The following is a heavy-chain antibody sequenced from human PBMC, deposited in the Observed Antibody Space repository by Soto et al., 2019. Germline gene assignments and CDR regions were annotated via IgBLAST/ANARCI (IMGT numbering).Heavy chain of an antibody. CDR1: GFTFGDYA. J-gene: IGHJ3*02. CDR2: IRSKAYGGTT. V-gene: IGHV3-49*03. D-gene: IGHD3-16*01. CDR3: TRDLIGDPFGGVPRGAFDI. Sequence: TGGSLRLSCTASGFTFGDYAISWFRQAPWKGLEWVGFIRSKAYGGTTEYAASVKGRFTISRDDSKSIAYLQMNSLKTEDTAVYYCTRDLIGDPFGGVPRGAFDIWGQGTMVTFSS.